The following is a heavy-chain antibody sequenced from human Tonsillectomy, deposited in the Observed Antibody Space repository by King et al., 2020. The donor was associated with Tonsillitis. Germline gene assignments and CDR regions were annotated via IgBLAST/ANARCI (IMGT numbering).Heavy chain of an antibody. V-gene: IGHV4-34*01. Sequence: VQLQQWGAGLLKPSETLSLTCAVYGGSFSGYYWSWIRQPPGKGLEWIGEINHSGRTNYNPSLKSRVTISVDTSKNQISLKLSSVTAADTAVYYGAREPGIAAAGDWFDPWGQGTLVTVSS. J-gene: IGHJ5*02. CDR2: INHSGRT. CDR1: GGSFSGYY. CDR3: AREPGIAAAGDWFDP. D-gene: IGHD6-13*01.